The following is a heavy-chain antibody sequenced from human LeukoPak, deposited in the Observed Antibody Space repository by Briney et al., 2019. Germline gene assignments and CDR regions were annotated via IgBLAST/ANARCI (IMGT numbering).Heavy chain of an antibody. CDR2: IYPGDSDT. CDR1: GYSFTSYW. D-gene: IGHD1-26*01. J-gene: IGHJ4*02. V-gene: IGHV5-51*01. CDR3: ARLRGSSFDY. Sequence: NAGESLKISRKGSGYSFTSYWIGWVRQMPGKGLEGMGIIYPGDSDTRYSSSFQGQVTISADKSISTAYLQWSSLKASDTAMYYCARLRGSSFDYWGQGTLVTVSS.